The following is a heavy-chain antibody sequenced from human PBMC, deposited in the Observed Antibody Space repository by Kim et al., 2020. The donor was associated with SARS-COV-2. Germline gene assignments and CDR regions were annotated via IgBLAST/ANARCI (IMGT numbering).Heavy chain of an antibody. Sequence: ASVKVSCKASGYTFTSYYMHWVRQAPGQGLEWMGIINPSGGSTSYAQKFQGRVTMTRDTSTSTVYMELSSLRSEDTAVYYCASDTSSGGPVGAYFDCWGQGPLVTLLS. J-gene: IGHJ4*02. CDR3: ASDTSSGGPVGAYFDC. CDR1: GYTFTSYY. V-gene: IGHV1-46*01. D-gene: IGHD1-26*01. CDR2: INPSGGST.